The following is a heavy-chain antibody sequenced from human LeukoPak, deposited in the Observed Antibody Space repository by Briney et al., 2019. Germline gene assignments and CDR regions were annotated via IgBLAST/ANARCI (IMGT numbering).Heavy chain of an antibody. J-gene: IGHJ4*02. D-gene: IGHD3-16*01. CDR1: GGSISTDSFY. Sequence: SETLSLTCVVSGGSISTDSFYWAWLRQPPGKGLEWIGSIYYTGSTYYNPSLKSRISMSVDTSKNQFSLKLRSVTATDTSIFYCARHGGSRSFDYWGQGTLVTVAS. V-gene: IGHV4-39*01. CDR2: IYYTGST. CDR3: ARHGGSRSFDY.